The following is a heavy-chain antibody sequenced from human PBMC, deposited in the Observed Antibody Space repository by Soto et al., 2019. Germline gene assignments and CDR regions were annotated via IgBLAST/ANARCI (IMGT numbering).Heavy chain of an antibody. Sequence: ASVKVSCKASGYTFTGYYIHWVRQAPGQGLEWMGWINPNSGGTNYAQKFQGWVTMTRDTSISTAYMELSRLRSDDTAVYYCARDGRYFDWLLPPFDYYYYGMDVWGQGTTVTVS. CDR1: GYTFTGYY. D-gene: IGHD3-9*01. CDR2: INPNSGGT. V-gene: IGHV1-2*04. CDR3: ARDGRYFDWLLPPFDYYYYGMDV. J-gene: IGHJ6*02.